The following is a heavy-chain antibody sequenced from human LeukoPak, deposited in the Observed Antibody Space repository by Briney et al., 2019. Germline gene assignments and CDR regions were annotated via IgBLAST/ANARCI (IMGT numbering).Heavy chain of an antibody. CDR2: ISAYNGNT. CDR3: ASGYSQRADI. Sequence: GASVKVSCKASGYTFTGYYMHWVRQAPGQGLEWMGWISAYNGNTNYAQKLQGRVTMTTDTSTSTAYMELRSLRSDDTAVYYCASGYSQRADIWGQGTMVTVSS. V-gene: IGHV1-18*04. CDR1: GYTFTGYY. D-gene: IGHD3-22*01. J-gene: IGHJ3*02.